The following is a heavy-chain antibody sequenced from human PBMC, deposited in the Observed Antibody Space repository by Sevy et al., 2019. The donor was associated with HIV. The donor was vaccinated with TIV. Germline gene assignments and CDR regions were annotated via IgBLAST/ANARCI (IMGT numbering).Heavy chain of an antibody. Sequence: GGSLRLSCAASGFTFSSYSMNWVRQAPGKGLEWVSYISSSSSTIYYADSVKGRFTISRDNAKNSLYLQMNSLRAEDTAVYYCARVGTMVQGVILKKGGYYYGMDVWGQGTTVTVSS. D-gene: IGHD3-10*01. V-gene: IGHV3-48*01. CDR1: GFTFSSYS. CDR2: ISSSSSTI. J-gene: IGHJ6*02. CDR3: ARVGTMVQGVILKKGGYYYGMDV.